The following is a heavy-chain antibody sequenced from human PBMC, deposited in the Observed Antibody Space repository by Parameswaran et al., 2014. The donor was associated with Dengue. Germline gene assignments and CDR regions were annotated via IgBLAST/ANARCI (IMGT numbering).Heavy chain of an antibody. Sequence: VRQMPGKGPEWMGIIYPGDSDTTYSPSFQGQVTISADKSLSTVYLQWNSLKASDSAIYFCARQEDYYYYAMDVWGQGTTVTVSS. CDR3: ARQEDYYYYAMDV. CDR2: IYPGDSDT. V-gene: IGHV5-51*01. J-gene: IGHJ6*02.